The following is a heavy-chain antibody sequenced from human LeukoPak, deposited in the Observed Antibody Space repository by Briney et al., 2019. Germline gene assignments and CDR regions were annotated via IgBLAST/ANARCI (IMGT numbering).Heavy chain of an antibody. CDR1: GYSLTGYY. Sequence: ASVKVSCKASGYSLTGYYMHWVRQAPGQGLEWMGWLNPNTGGTNYAQKFQGRVTMTRDTSISTAYMELSRLKSDDTAVYYCARAQDFWNEDWFDPWGQGTLVTVSS. D-gene: IGHD3-3*01. V-gene: IGHV1-2*02. J-gene: IGHJ5*02. CDR2: LNPNTGGT. CDR3: ARAQDFWNEDWFDP.